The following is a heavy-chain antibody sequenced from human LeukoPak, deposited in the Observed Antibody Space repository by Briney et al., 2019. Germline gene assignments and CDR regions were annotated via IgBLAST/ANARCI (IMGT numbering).Heavy chain of an antibody. CDR1: GYSVSSTYY. V-gene: IGHV4-38-2*02. Sequence: PSETLSLTCSVSGYSVSSTYYWGWIRPSPGKGLEWIGSIYHSGDAYYNPSLKSRLIILIDTSKNQFSVQLSSVTAADTAVYYCARVSRRSDYASDSFEIWGQGTMVTVSS. CDR3: ARVSRRSDYASDSFEI. CDR2: IYHSGDA. D-gene: IGHD4-17*01. J-gene: IGHJ3*02.